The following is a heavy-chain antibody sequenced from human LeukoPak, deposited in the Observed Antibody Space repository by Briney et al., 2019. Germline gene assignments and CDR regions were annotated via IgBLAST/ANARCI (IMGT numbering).Heavy chain of an antibody. D-gene: IGHD2-21*02. CDR2: ISSSSSYI. Sequence: PGGSLRLSCAASGFTFSSYSMNWVRQPPGKGLEWVSSISSSSSYIYYADSVKGRFTISRDNAKNSLYLQMNSLRAEDTAVYYCARAYCGGDCYTFDYWGQGTLVTVSS. CDR1: GFTFSSYS. J-gene: IGHJ4*02. V-gene: IGHV3-21*01. CDR3: ARAYCGGDCYTFDY.